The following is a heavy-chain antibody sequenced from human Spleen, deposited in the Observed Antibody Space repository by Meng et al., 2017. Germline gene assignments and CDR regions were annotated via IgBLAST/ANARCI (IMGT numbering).Heavy chain of an antibody. Sequence: GESLKISCAASGFSFSDYWMSWVRQAPGKGLEWVANIKQDESEKNYVGSVKGRFTISRDNTKNSRYLQMNSLGAEDTAVYYCSGGYDFQWSYWGQGTLVTVSS. CDR2: IKQDESEK. CDR1: GFSFSDYW. CDR3: SGGYDFQWSY. D-gene: IGHD5-12*01. V-gene: IGHV3-7*01. J-gene: IGHJ4*02.